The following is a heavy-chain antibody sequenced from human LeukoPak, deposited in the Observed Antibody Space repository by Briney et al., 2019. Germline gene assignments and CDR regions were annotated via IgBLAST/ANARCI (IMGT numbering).Heavy chain of an antibody. V-gene: IGHV3-33*01. Sequence: GGSLRLSCAASGFSLSAYGVHWVRQAPGKGLEWVAVIWYDGTSKDYADSVKGRFTFSRDNPKNTLYLQMNSLTVEDTAVYYCARSQSSSLIDYWGQGTLVTVSS. D-gene: IGHD6-13*01. CDR2: IWYDGTSK. J-gene: IGHJ4*02. CDR1: GFSLSAYG. CDR3: ARSQSSSLIDY.